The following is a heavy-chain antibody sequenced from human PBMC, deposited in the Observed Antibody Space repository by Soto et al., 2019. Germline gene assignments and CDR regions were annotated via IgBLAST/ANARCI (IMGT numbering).Heavy chain of an antibody. Sequence: EVQLVESGGGLVQPGGSLRLSCEVSGFIFSSYWMHWVRQVPGKGLVWVSRTNEDGSITNYADSVRGRFTISRDNAKNTLYMEMNSRRVEDTVVYYCTRDVGGRGGYWGQGTLVTVSS. CDR3: TRDVGGRGGY. CDR2: TNEDGSIT. D-gene: IGHD3-16*01. CDR1: GFIFSSYW. V-gene: IGHV3-74*01. J-gene: IGHJ4*02.